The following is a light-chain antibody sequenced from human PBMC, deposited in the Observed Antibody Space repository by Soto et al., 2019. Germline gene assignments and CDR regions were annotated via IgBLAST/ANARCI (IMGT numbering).Light chain of an antibody. J-gene: IGLJ1*01. Sequence: QSVLTQPPSASGTPGQRVTIPCSGSSSNIGSNTVNWYQQLPGPAPKLLIYTNNQRPSGVPDRFSGSKSGTSASLAISGLQSEDEADYYCAAWDDSFNGNVFGTGTKVTVL. CDR3: AAWDDSFNGNV. V-gene: IGLV1-44*01. CDR2: TNN. CDR1: SSNIGSNT.